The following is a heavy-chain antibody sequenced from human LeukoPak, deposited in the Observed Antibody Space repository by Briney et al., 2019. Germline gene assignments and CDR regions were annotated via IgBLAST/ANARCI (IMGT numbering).Heavy chain of an antibody. V-gene: IGHV4-61*01. Sequence: SETLSLTCTVSGGSVISGSYYWSWIRQPPGKGLEWIGYIYYSGSTNYNPSLKSRVTISVDTSKNQFSLKLSSVTAADTAVYYCARDGAAAAGTEPHFDYWGEATLVTVSS. D-gene: IGHD6-13*01. CDR1: GGSVISGSYY. J-gene: IGHJ4*02. CDR2: IYYSGST. CDR3: ARDGAAAAGTEPHFDY.